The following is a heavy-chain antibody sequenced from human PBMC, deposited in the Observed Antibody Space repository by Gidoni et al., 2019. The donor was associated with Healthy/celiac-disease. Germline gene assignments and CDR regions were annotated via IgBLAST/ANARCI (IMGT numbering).Heavy chain of an antibody. Sequence: QVQLVESGGGLVKPGGSLRLSCAASGFTFSDYYMSWIRQAPGKGLEWVSYISSSSSYTNYADSVKGRFTISRDNAKNSLYLQMNSLRAEDTAVYYCARVAYDSSGYPEGTDYWGQGTLVTVSS. CDR2: ISSSSSYT. CDR1: GFTFSDYY. J-gene: IGHJ4*02. CDR3: ARVAYDSSGYPEGTDY. D-gene: IGHD3-22*01. V-gene: IGHV3-11*05.